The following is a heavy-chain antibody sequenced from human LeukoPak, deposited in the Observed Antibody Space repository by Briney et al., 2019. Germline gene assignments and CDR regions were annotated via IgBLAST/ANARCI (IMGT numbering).Heavy chain of an antibody. CDR2: IYSGGST. V-gene: IGHV3-53*01. Sequence: PGGSLSLSCAASGFTVSSNYMSWVRQAPGKGLEWVSVIYSGGSTYYADSVKGRFTISRDNSKNTLYLQMNSLRAEDTAVYYCAREGDSSGWFDYWGQGTLVTVSS. J-gene: IGHJ4*02. D-gene: IGHD6-19*01. CDR1: GFTVSSNY. CDR3: AREGDSSGWFDY.